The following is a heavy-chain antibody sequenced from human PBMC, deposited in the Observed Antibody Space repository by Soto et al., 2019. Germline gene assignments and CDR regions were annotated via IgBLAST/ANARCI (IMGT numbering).Heavy chain of an antibody. V-gene: IGHV2-5*02. Sequence: QITLKESGPTLVKPTQPLTLTCTFSGFSLTTRGPGVGWIRQPPGKALEWLAVIYWDEDKRYSPSLKNRLTSTKDTSKNQVVLTLTNMYPVDTATDYCAHTDYYGSWNFGYWGQGTLVTVSS. D-gene: IGHD3-10*01. CDR1: GFSLTTRGPG. J-gene: IGHJ4*02. CDR2: IYWDEDK. CDR3: AHTDYYGSWNFGY.